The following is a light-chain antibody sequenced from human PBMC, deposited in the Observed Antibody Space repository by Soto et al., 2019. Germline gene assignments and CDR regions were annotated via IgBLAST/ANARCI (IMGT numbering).Light chain of an antibody. V-gene: IGLV2-8*01. Sequence: QSALTQPPSASGSPGQSVTISCTGTSSDVGGYNYVSWYQQHPGKAPKFMIYEVSKRPSGVPDRFSGSKSGNTASLTVSGLQAEDEADYFCKSYAGSNTYVFGSGTKLTVL. CDR1: SSDVGGYNY. J-gene: IGLJ1*01. CDR2: EVS. CDR3: KSYAGSNTYV.